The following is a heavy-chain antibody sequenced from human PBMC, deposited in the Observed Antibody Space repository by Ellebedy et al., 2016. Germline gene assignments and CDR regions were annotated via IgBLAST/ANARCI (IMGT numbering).Heavy chain of an antibody. CDR2: VYYVGST. CDR1: GGSISSSTYY. J-gene: IGHJ4*02. Sequence: SETLSLXXTVSGGSISSSTYYWGWIRQPPGKGLEYIGSVYYVGSTYYNPSLKSRVTVSVDTSKNQFSLRLTSVTAADTAVYYCARSFFRYDSSGYQNDYWGLGTLVTVSS. V-gene: IGHV4-39*01. CDR3: ARSFFRYDSSGYQNDY. D-gene: IGHD3-22*01.